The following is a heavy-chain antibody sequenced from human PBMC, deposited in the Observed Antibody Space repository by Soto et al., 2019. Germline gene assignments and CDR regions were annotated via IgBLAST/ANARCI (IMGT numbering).Heavy chain of an antibody. V-gene: IGHV5-51*01. D-gene: IGHD3-3*01. CDR2: IYPGDSDT. Sequence: PGESLKISCQGSGYSFTSNWIGWVRQMPGKGLEWMGIIYPGDSDTRYSPSFQGQVTISADKSTTTAYLQWSSLKASDTAIYYCARLPNYDFWNGYFSYWGQGTLVTVSS. J-gene: IGHJ4*02. CDR1: GYSFTSNW. CDR3: ARLPNYDFWNGYFSY.